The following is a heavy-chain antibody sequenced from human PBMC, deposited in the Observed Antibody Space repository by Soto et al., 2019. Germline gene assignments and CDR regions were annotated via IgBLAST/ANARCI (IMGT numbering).Heavy chain of an antibody. CDR1: GFPFSNYA. J-gene: IGHJ4*02. CDR3: AKIPIMTTVTHYFDY. CDR2: INGGAGST. V-gene: IGHV3-23*01. D-gene: IGHD4-17*01. Sequence: EVQLLESGGGLAQPGGSLRLSCAASGFPFSNYAMSWVRQAPGKGLEWVSTINGGAGSTYYADSVKGRFIISRDDSKNTLYLQMNSLRAEDTAVYYCAKIPIMTTVTHYFDYWGQGTLVTVSS.